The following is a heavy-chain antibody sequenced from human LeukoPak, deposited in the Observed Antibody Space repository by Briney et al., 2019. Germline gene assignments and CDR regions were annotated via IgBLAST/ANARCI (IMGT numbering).Heavy chain of an antibody. V-gene: IGHV4-59*01. J-gene: IGHJ5*02. Sequence: SETLSLTCTVSGGSISSYYWGWLRQPPGKGLVWIGYIYYSGSTNYNPSLKSRVTISVDTSKNQYSLKLSSVTAADTAVYYSTRDFSLPGIGVAGIRGFDPWGQGTLVTVSS. D-gene: IGHD6-19*01. CDR1: GGSISSYY. CDR2: IYYSGST. CDR3: TRDFSLPGIGVAGIRGFDP.